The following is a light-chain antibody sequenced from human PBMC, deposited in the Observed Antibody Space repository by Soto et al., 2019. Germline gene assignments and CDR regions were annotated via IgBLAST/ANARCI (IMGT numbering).Light chain of an antibody. Sequence: DVLLSPLPMPMPVXXGERATIHXXTXQXXXRSSKKKNNLAWYQQKPTQAPKMLISWASTRESGVPGRFSDSGSGTEFTLTISSLQAEDGAVYYCQLYCYVPIPFGQGT. CDR2: WAS. CDR1: QXXXRSSKKKNN. J-gene: IGKJ1*01. CDR3: QLYCYVPIP. V-gene: IGKV4-1*01.